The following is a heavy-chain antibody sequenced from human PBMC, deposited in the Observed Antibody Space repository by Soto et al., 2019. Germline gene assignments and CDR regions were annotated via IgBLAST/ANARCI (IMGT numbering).Heavy chain of an antibody. CDR3: ARDMYSSDYFVKWFEP. J-gene: IGHJ5*02. CDR2: ISHDGINK. Sequence: QVRLVESGGGVVQPGRSLRLSCTASGFSFSSYVMYWSRQPPGKGLEWVAVISHDGINKHYADSVKGRVTVSRDNSNHSLDLQLNSLRGEDTAMYYCARDMYSSDYFVKWFEPWGQGTLVTVSS. V-gene: IGHV3-30-3*01. D-gene: IGHD6-19*01. CDR1: GFSFSSYV.